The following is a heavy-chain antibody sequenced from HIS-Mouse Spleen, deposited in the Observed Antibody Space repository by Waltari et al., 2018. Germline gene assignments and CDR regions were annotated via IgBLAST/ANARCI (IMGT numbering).Heavy chain of an antibody. Sequence: EVQLVESGGGLVQPGGSLRLSCAASGFTFSSCGMSWVCQAPGKGLEWVANIKQHGSEKHYVDSVKGRFTISRDNAKNSLYLQMNSLRAEDTAVYYCARVGGQQLITDAFDIWGQGTMVTVSS. D-gene: IGHD6-13*01. J-gene: IGHJ3*02. CDR3: ARVGGQQLITDAFDI. CDR2: IKQHGSEK. CDR1: GFTFSSCG. V-gene: IGHV3-7*01.